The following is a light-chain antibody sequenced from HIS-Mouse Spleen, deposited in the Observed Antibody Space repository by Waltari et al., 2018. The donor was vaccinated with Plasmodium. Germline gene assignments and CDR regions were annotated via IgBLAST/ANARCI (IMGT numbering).Light chain of an antibody. CDR2: QDS. V-gene: IGLV3-1*01. CDR1: KVGDKY. Sequence: SYELTQPPSVSVSPGQTANITCSGDKVGDKYACWYQQKPGQSPVLVIYQDSKRPSGIPERFSGSNSGNTATLTISGTQAMDEADYYCQAWDSSVVFGGGTKLTVL. J-gene: IGLJ2*01. CDR3: QAWDSSVV.